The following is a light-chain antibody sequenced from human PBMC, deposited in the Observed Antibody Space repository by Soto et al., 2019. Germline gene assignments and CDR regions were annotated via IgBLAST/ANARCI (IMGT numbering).Light chain of an antibody. Sequence: DIQMTQSPSSLSASVGDRVTITCRASQGISNYLAWYQQKPGKVPKLLIYSASTLQLGVPSRFGGSGSGTDFTRTVSSLQPEDVATYYCQRDDSAPFTFGPGTKVDIK. CDR1: QGISNY. J-gene: IGKJ3*01. V-gene: IGKV1-27*01. CDR2: SAS. CDR3: QRDDSAPFT.